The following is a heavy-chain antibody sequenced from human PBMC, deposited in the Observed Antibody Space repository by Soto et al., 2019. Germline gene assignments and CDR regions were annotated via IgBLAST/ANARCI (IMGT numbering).Heavy chain of an antibody. D-gene: IGHD6-13*01. CDR1: GGTVSSQY. V-gene: IGHV4-4*07. Sequence: SETLSLTCTVSGGTVSSQYWSWTRQPAGKGPEWIGRIYNGGIPLIHPSLEGRVALSLDTSKNQFSLTLSSVTAADTAIYYCASQDYSKPVYYFDYWGRGTLVTVSS. CDR2: IYNGGIP. CDR3: ASQDYSKPVYYFDY. J-gene: IGHJ4*02.